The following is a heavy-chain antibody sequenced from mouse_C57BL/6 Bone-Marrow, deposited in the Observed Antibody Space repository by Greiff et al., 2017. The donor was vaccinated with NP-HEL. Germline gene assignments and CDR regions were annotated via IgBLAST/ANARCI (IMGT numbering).Heavy chain of an antibody. CDR3: VRQYGGVYFDY. CDR1: GFSFNTYA. Sequence: DVHLVESGGGLVQPKGSLKLSCAASGFSFNTYAMNWVRQAPGKGLEWVARIRSKSNNYATYYAASVKDRFTISRDDSESMLELQMNNLKTEDTAMYYCVRQYGGVYFDYWGQGTTLTVSS. CDR2: IRSKSNNYAT. V-gene: IGHV10-1*01. J-gene: IGHJ2*01. D-gene: IGHD1-1*02.